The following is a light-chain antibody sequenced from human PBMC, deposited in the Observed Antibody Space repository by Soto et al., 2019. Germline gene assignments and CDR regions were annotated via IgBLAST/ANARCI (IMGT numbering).Light chain of an antibody. V-gene: IGKV1-33*01. Sequence: DVQMTQSPSSLSAAVGDRVTITCQASHDISDYLNWYQHQQGEPPKLLIYDASKLEAGVPSRFSGSGSGTDFTIGISSLQAEDIATYYFQQYDNVPLTLGGGTKVEIK. J-gene: IGKJ4*01. CDR2: DAS. CDR1: HDISDY. CDR3: QQYDNVPLT.